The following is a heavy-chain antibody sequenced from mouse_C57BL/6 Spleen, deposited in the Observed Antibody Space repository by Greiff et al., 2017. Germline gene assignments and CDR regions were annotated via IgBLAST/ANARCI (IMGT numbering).Heavy chain of an antibody. Sequence: QVQLQQSGPGLVQPSQSLSITCTVSGFSLTSYGVHWVRQSPGKGLEWLGVIWSGGSTAYNAAFISRLSISKDNSKCQVFFKMNSLQADDTAIYYCARTRIYYGNYVPYAMDYWGQGTSVTVSS. CDR2: IWSGGST. CDR1: GFSLTSYG. V-gene: IGHV2-2*01. D-gene: IGHD2-1*01. CDR3: ARTRIYYGNYVPYAMDY. J-gene: IGHJ4*01.